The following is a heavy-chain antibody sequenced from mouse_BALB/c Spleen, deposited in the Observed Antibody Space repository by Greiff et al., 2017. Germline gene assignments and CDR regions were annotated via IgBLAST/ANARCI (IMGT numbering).Heavy chain of an antibody. CDR2: IDPANGNT. J-gene: IGHJ2*01. CDR1: GFNIKDTY. CDR3: ASLYDVDY. V-gene: IGHV14-3*02. D-gene: IGHD2-12*01. Sequence: EVQVVESGAELVKPGASVKLSCTASGFNIKDTYMHWVKQRPEQGLEWIGRIDPANGNTKYDPKFQGKATITADTSSNTAYLQLSSLTSEDTAVYYCASLYDVDYWGQGTTLTVSS.